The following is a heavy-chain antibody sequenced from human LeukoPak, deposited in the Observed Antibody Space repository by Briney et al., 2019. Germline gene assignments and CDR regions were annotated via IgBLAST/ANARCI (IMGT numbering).Heavy chain of an antibody. CDR2: IKEDGSDK. CDR1: GFTFSSYW. Sequence: GGSLRLSCATSGFTFSSYWMTWVRQAPGRGLEWVANIKEDGSDKYYVDSVKGRFTISRDNARNSLYLQMNSLRADDTTMYYCVRGGYYHIYWGQGTLVTVSS. D-gene: IGHD3-22*01. V-gene: IGHV3-7*05. J-gene: IGHJ4*02. CDR3: VRGGYYHIY.